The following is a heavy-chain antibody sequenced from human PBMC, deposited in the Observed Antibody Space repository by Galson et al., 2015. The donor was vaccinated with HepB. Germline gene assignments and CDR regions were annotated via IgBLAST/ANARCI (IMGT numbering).Heavy chain of an antibody. J-gene: IGHJ6*03. CDR2: IIPIFGTA. D-gene: IGHD2-2*01. Sequence: SVKVSCKASGGTFSSYAISWVRQAPGQGLEWMGGIIPIFGTANYAQKFQGRVTITADESTSTAYMELSSLRSEDTAVYYCARRSAASLVVVPDYYYMDVWGKGTTVTVSS. CDR3: ARRSAASLVVVPDYYYMDV. V-gene: IGHV1-69*13. CDR1: GGTFSSYA.